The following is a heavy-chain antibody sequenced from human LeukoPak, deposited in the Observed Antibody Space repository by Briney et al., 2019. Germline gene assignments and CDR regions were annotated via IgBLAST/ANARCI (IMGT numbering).Heavy chain of an antibody. V-gene: IGHV4-34*01. J-gene: IGHJ4*02. D-gene: IGHD3-3*01. Sequence: PSETLSLTCAVYGGSFSGYYWSWIRQPPGKGLEWIGEINHSGSTNYNPSLKSRVTISVDTSKNQFSLKLSSVTAADTAVYYCASFDFWSGYLLYWGQGTLSPSPQ. CDR1: GGSFSGYY. CDR3: ASFDFWSGYLLY. CDR2: INHSGST.